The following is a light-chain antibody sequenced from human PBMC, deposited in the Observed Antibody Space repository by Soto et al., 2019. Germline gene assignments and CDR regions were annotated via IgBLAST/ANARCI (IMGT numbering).Light chain of an antibody. CDR3: AAWDDSLSGFYV. CDR1: SSNIGGNS. V-gene: IGLV1-47*01. J-gene: IGLJ1*01. CDR2: RND. Sequence: QSVLTQPPSASGAPGQRVTISCSGSSSNIGGNSVSWYQQLPGTAPKLLIYRNDQRPSGVPDRFSGSKSGTSASLAISGHRSEDEADYYCAAWDDSLSGFYVFGTGTKVTVL.